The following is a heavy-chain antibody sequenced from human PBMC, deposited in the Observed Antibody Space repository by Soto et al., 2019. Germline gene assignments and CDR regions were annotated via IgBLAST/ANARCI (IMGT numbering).Heavy chain of an antibody. CDR1: VFTFSSYA. CDR3: AKDGYSSGWSDY. CDR2: ISGSGGST. J-gene: IGHJ4*02. V-gene: IGHV3-23*01. D-gene: IGHD6-19*01. Sequence: GGSLRLSCAASVFTFSSYAMSWVRQAPGKGLEWVSAISGSGGSTYYADSVKGRFTISRDNSKNTLYLQMNSLRAEDTAVYYCAKDGYSSGWSDYWGQGTLVTVSS.